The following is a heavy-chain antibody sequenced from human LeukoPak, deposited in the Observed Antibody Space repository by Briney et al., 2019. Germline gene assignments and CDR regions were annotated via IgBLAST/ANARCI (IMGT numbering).Heavy chain of an antibody. V-gene: IGHV3-30*02. Sequence: GGSLRLSCAASGFTFSSYGMHWVRQAPGKGLEGMSFIRYDGSNKYYADSVKGRFTISRENSKKKLYLQMNSLRAEYTAVYYCAKGYSYGFVYWGQGTLVTVSS. D-gene: IGHD5-18*01. CDR2: IRYDGSNK. CDR3: AKGYSYGFVY. J-gene: IGHJ4*02. CDR1: GFTFSSYG.